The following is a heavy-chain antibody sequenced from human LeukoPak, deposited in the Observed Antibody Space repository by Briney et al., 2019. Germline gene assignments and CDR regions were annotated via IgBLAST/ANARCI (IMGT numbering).Heavy chain of an antibody. CDR2: INHSGST. D-gene: IGHD3-22*01. CDR3: ARTSIYYDSSGYRY. Sequence: PSETLSLTCAVYGGSFSGYYWSWIRQPPGKGLEGIGEINHSGSTNYNPSLKSRVTISVDTSKNQFSLKLSSVTAADTAVYYCARTSIYYDSSGYRYWGQGTLVTVSS. J-gene: IGHJ4*02. V-gene: IGHV4-34*01. CDR1: GGSFSGYY.